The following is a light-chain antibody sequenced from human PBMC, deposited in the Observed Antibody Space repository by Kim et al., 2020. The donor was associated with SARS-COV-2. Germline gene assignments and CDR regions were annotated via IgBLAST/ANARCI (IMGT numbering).Light chain of an antibody. Sequence: SWWPGESATLSCRDSQSVSSYLAWYQQKPGQAPRLLIYDASNRATGIPARFSGSGSGTDFTLTISSLEPEDFAVYYCQQRSNTWTFGQGTKVDIK. CDR3: QQRSNTWT. CDR1: QSVSSY. CDR2: DAS. J-gene: IGKJ1*01. V-gene: IGKV3-11*01.